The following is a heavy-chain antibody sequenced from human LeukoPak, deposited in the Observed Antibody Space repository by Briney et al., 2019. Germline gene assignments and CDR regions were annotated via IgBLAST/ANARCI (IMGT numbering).Heavy chain of an antibody. D-gene: IGHD3-22*01. CDR3: ASGGYYYDRSGYHEIDY. Sequence: PGGSLRLSCAASGFTFSEYYMSWIRQAPGKGLEWISDITRSISYINYADSVKGRFTISRDKAKNSPHLQMNYLRVEDTAVYYCASGGYYYDRSGYHEIDYWGQGTLVTVSS. V-gene: IGHV3-11*03. J-gene: IGHJ4*02. CDR1: GFTFSEYY. CDR2: ITRSISYI.